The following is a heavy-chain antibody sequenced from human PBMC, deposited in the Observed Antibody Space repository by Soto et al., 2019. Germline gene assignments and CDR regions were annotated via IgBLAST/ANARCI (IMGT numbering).Heavy chain of an antibody. Sequence: QVQLVESGGGVVQPGRSLRLSCAASGFTFSSYGMHWVRQAPGKGLEWVAVIWYDGSKKYYAASVKGRFTTSRDHSKNTLYLQMNSLRAEDTAVYYCARDCAGYSSGWYQRGGFDYWGQGTLVTVSS. J-gene: IGHJ4*02. CDR1: GFTFSSYG. D-gene: IGHD6-19*01. CDR3: ARDCAGYSSGWYQRGGFDY. CDR2: IWYDGSKK. V-gene: IGHV3-33*01.